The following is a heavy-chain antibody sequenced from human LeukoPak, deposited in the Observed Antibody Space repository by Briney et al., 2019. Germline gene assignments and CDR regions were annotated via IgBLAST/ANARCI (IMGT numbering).Heavy chain of an antibody. D-gene: IGHD5-12*01. CDR3: ARVGDSGYDYRYWFDP. CDR1: GGTFSSYA. Sequence: EASVKVSCTASGGTFSSYAISWVRQAPGQGLEWMGGIIPIFGTANYAQKFQGRVTITADESTSTAYMELSSLRSEDTAVYYCARVGDSGYDYRYWFDPWGQGTLVTVSS. J-gene: IGHJ5*02. V-gene: IGHV1-69*13. CDR2: IIPIFGTA.